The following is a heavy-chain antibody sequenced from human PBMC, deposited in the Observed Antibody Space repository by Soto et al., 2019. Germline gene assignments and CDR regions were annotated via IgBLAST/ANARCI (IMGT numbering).Heavy chain of an antibody. V-gene: IGHV1-69*13. CDR3: ARGPFLEWPPSHYYGMDV. Sequence: SVKVSCKASGGTFSSYAISWVRQAPGQGLEWMGGIIPIFGTANYAQKFQGRVTITADESTSTAYMELSSLRSEDTAVYYCARGPFLEWPPSHYYGMDVWGQGTTVTVSS. CDR2: IIPIFGTA. D-gene: IGHD3-3*02. J-gene: IGHJ6*02. CDR1: GGTFSSYA.